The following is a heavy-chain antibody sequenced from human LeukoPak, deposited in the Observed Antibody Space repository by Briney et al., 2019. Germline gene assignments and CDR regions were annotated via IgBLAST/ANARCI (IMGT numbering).Heavy chain of an antibody. J-gene: IGHJ4*02. CDR1: GFTFSSYS. CDR2: ISSSSSYI. CDR3: ARSMTTVTTFDY. V-gene: IGHV3-21*01. D-gene: IGHD4-17*01. Sequence: PGGSLRLSCAPSGFTFSSYSMNWVRQAPGRGLEWVSSISSSSSYIYYADSEKGRFTLSRDNDKNSLYLQMNSLRAEDTAVYYCARSMTTVTTFDYWGQGTLVTASS.